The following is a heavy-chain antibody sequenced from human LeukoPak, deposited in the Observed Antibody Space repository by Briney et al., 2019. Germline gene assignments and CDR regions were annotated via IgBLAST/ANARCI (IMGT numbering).Heavy chain of an antibody. CDR3: ARGGPATTIDY. D-gene: IGHD1-1*01. CDR2: IYTGGNT. J-gene: IGHJ4*02. V-gene: IGHV3-53*04. CDR1: GFXISNYY. Sequence: GGSLRLSCAASGFXISNYYISWVRQAPGKGLEWVSVIYTGGNTYYTDAVKGRFTISRHNSKNTLYLQVNNLRAEDTAVYYCARGGPATTIDYWGRGTLVTVSS.